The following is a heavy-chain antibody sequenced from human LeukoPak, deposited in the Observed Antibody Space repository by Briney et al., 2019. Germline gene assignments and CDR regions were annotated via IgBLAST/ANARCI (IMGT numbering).Heavy chain of an antibody. V-gene: IGHV3-23*01. Sequence: PGGSLRLSCAASGFTFSSYAMSWVRQAPGRGLEWVSGISASGGVTYSAESVRGRFTISRDNSKNTLYLQMNSLRAEDTAVYYCAREAVGNDAFDIWGQGTMVTVSS. D-gene: IGHD1-26*01. CDR3: AREAVGNDAFDI. J-gene: IGHJ3*02. CDR2: ISASGGVT. CDR1: GFTFSSYA.